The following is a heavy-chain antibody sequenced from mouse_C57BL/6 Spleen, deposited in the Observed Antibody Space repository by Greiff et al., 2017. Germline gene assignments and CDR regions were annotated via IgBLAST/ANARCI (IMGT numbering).Heavy chain of an antibody. CDR2: IYPGDGDT. J-gene: IGHJ3*01. D-gene: IGHD2-2*01. CDR3: SRGFYGYLPFAY. Sequence: VQLQQSGAELVKPGASVKISCKASGYAFSSYWMNWVKQRPGKGLAWIGQIYPGDGDTKYNGKFKGKATLTADKSSSTAYMQLSSLTAEDSAVYFCSRGFYGYLPFAYWVQGTLVTVAA. CDR1: GYAFSSYW. V-gene: IGHV1-80*01.